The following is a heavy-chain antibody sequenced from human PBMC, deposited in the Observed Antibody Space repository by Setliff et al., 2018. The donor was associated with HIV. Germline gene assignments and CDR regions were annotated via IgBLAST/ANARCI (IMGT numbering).Heavy chain of an antibody. CDR2: IIPILGPA. D-gene: IGHD3-3*02. J-gene: IGHJ4*02. CDR1: GGTFSSYA. V-gene: IGHV1-69*13. Sequence: SVKVSCKVSGGTFSSYAISWVRQAPGQGLEWMGGIIPILGPANYAQKFQGRVTITAGEYTTTSYMELRNLRSEDTAIYYCARGLGNFVPDLIGYFDYWGQGTLVTVSS. CDR3: ARGLGNFVPDLIGYFDY.